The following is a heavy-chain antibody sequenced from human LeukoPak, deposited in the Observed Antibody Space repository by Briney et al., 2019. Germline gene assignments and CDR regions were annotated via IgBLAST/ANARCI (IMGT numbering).Heavy chain of an antibody. D-gene: IGHD5-12*01. CDR3: ARDRRQGYSGYPGGRFDP. J-gene: IGHJ5*02. Sequence: ASVKVSCRASGYTFTSYYMHWVRQAPGQGLEWMGIINPSGGSTSYAQKFQGRVTMTRDTSTSTVYMELSSLRSEDTAVYYCARDRRQGYSGYPGGRFDPWGQGTLVTVSS. CDR1: GYTFTSYY. CDR2: INPSGGST. V-gene: IGHV1-46*01.